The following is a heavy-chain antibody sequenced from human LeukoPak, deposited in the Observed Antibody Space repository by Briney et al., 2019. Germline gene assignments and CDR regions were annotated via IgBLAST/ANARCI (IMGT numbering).Heavy chain of an antibody. CDR2: INHSGST. CDR3: ARVNSLYYYMDV. V-gene: IGHV4-34*01. J-gene: IGHJ6*03. CDR1: GGSFSGYY. Sequence: SETLSLTCAVYGGSFSGYYWSWIRQPPGKGLEWIGEINHSGSTDYNPSLKSRVTISVDTSKNQFSLKLSSVTAADTAVYYCARVNSLYYYMDVWGKGTTVTVSS. D-gene: IGHD1/OR15-1a*01.